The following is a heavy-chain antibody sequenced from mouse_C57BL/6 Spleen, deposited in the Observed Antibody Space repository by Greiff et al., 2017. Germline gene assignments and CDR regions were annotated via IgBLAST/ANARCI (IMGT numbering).Heavy chain of an antibody. J-gene: IGHJ4*01. V-gene: IGHV1-80*01. CDR1: GYAFSSYW. D-gene: IGHD2-4*01. Sequence: VQLQQSGAELVKPGASVKISCKASGYAFSSYWMNWVKQRPGKGLEWIGQIYPGDGDTNYNGKFKGKATLTADKSSRTAYMQLSSLTSEDSAVYFCARRGYDYEESAMDYWGQGTSVTVSS. CDR2: IYPGDGDT. CDR3: ARRGYDYEESAMDY.